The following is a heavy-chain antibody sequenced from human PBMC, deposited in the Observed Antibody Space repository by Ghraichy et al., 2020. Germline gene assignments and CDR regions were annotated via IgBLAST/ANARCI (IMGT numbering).Heavy chain of an antibody. CDR1: AFTFSSYS. CDR3: ARDIKSSSWSYYYYAMDV. J-gene: IGHJ6*02. D-gene: IGHD6-13*01. CDR2: ISYVGINK. V-gene: IGHV3-30-3*01. Sequence: GGSLRLSCAASAFTFSSYSMHWVRQAPGKGLEWVAVISYVGINKYYADSVKGRFTISRDNSKNTLYLQMNSLRAEDTAVYYCARDIKSSSWSYYYYAMDVWGLGTTVTVSS.